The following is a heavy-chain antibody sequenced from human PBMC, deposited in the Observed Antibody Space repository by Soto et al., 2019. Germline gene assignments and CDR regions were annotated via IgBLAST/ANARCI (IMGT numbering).Heavy chain of an antibody. Sequence: SETLSLTCTVSSGSISVTNVFWGWVRQPPGKGLEWIGSVDYSGTAYFSPSLATRVTFHVDTSKNQFSLTLYSVTAADTAVYYCARITGRHLDYWGQGILVTVSS. J-gene: IGHJ4*02. CDR1: SGSISVTNVF. CDR2: VDYSGTA. CDR3: ARITGRHLDY. V-gene: IGHV4-39*01. D-gene: IGHD1-20*01.